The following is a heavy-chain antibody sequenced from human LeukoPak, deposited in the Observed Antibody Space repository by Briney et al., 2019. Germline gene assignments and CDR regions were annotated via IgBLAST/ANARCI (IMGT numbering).Heavy chain of an antibody. Sequence: GGSLRLSCAASGFTFGNYGMSWVRQAPGKGLEWVSAISGSGGSTYYADSVKGRFTISRDNSKNTLYLQMNSLRAEDTAVYYCARPLYDDDMDVWGKGTTVTISS. D-gene: IGHD2/OR15-2a*01. V-gene: IGHV3-23*01. CDR3: ARPLYDDDMDV. J-gene: IGHJ6*03. CDR1: GFTFGNYG. CDR2: ISGSGGST.